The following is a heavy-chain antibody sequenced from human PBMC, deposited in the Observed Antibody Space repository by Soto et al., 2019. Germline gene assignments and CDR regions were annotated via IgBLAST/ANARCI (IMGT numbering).Heavy chain of an antibody. J-gene: IGHJ4*02. D-gene: IGHD5-12*01. CDR1: GFTFSSYA. CDR3: AKGSASGSPYYFDY. V-gene: IGHV3-23*01. Sequence: EMQLLESGGGLVQPGGSLRLSCAASGFTFSSYAMSWVRQSPGKGLEWVSAITGSGGATFHADSVKGRFTISRDNSKNTLYLQMSSLRADDTAVYYCAKGSASGSPYYFDYWGQGILVTVSS. CDR2: ITGSGGAT.